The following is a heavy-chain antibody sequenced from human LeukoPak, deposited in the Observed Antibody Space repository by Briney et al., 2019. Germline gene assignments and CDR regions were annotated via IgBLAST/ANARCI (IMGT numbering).Heavy chain of an antibody. CDR2: INTNTGNP. CDR1: GYTFTSYA. Sequence: ASVKVSCKASGYTFTSYAMNWVRPAPGQGLEWMGWINTNTGNPTYAQGFTGRFVFSLDTSVSTAYLQISSLKAEDTAVYYCARANLDEQRIQLQDYWGQGTLVTVSS. J-gene: IGHJ4*02. D-gene: IGHD5-18*01. V-gene: IGHV7-4-1*02. CDR3: ARANLDEQRIQLQDY.